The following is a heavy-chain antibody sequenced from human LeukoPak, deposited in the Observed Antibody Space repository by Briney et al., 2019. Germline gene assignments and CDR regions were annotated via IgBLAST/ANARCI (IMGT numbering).Heavy chain of an antibody. CDR3: AREGAEAYYYDSSGPDVAFDI. V-gene: IGHV4-59*01. CDR2: IYYSGST. Sequence: SETLSLTCTVSGGSISSYYWSWIRQPPGKGLEWIGYIYYSGSTNYNPSLKSRVTISVDTSKNQFSLKLSSVTAADTAVYYCAREGAEAYYYDSSGPDVAFDIWGQGTMVTVSS. J-gene: IGHJ3*02. CDR1: GGSISSYY. D-gene: IGHD3-22*01.